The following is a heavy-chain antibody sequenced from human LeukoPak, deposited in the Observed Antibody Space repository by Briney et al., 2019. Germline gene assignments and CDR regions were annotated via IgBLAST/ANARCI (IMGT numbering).Heavy chain of an antibody. CDR1: GFTFSSYA. Sequence: GGSLRLSCAASGFTFSSYAMSWVRQAPGKGLEWVSAISGSGGSTYYADSVKGRFTIPRDNSKNTLYLQMNSLRAEDTAVYYCAKEGVSTGTRRGPGDYWGQGTLVTVSS. D-gene: IGHD1-7*01. V-gene: IGHV3-23*01. J-gene: IGHJ4*02. CDR3: AKEGVSTGTRRGPGDY. CDR2: ISGSGGST.